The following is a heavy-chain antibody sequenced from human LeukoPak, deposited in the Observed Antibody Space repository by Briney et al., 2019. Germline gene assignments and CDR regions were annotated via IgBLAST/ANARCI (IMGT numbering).Heavy chain of an antibody. J-gene: IGHJ4*02. Sequence: ASVKVSCKASGYTFTGYYMHWVRQAPGQGLEWRGWIKPISGGTNYAQKIQGRVTMTRNTSISTAYKELSRLRSEDTAVYYCARVLAYYYDSSSSNFDYWGQGTLGTVSS. CDR1: GYTFTGYY. CDR3: ARVLAYYYDSSSSNFDY. D-gene: IGHD3-22*01. V-gene: IGHV1-2*02. CDR2: IKPISGGT.